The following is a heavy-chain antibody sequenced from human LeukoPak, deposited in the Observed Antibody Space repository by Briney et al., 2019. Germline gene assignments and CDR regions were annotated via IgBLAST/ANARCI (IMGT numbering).Heavy chain of an antibody. CDR2: CNPSAGST. D-gene: IGHD1-26*01. J-gene: IGHJ3*02. V-gene: IGHV1-46*02. CDR3: ARNGLVGASQLGAFDI. CDR1: GYTFTRYTFTNDY. Sequence: SVKLSCKASGYTFTRYTFTNDYMHWVRQAPGQVLEWKEWCNPSAGSTSYAQQFQGRYTMTRHPSTITLYMEVSSLTSEDTAVYYCARNGLVGASQLGAFDIWGEGTMV.